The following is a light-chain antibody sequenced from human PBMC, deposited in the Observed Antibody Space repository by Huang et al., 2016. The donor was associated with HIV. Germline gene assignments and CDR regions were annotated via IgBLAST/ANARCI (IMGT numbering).Light chain of an antibody. CDR2: DAS. Sequence: DIQMTQSPSSLSASLGDKFTITCQASLDINNYLNWYQQKPGKVPKLLITDASDLETGVPPRFSGSRSGTNFTLTVSSLQAEDIGTYYCQQYDTLPLTFGQGTNVEI. J-gene: IGKJ1*01. CDR1: LDINNY. CDR3: QQYDTLPLT. V-gene: IGKV1-33*01.